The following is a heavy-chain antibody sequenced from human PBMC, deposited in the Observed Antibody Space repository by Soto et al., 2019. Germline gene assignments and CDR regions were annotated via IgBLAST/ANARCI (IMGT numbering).Heavy chain of an antibody. V-gene: IGHV6-1*01. J-gene: IGHJ3*02. CDR3: ARRYGSAFDI. Sequence: SQTLSLTCAISGDSVSSNSAAWNWIRQSPSRGLEWLGRTYYRSKWYNDYAVSVKSRITINPDTSKNQFSLKLSSVTAADTAVYYCARRYGSAFDIWGQGTMVTVSS. CDR2: TYYRSKWYN. D-gene: IGHD3-10*01. CDR1: GDSVSSNSAA.